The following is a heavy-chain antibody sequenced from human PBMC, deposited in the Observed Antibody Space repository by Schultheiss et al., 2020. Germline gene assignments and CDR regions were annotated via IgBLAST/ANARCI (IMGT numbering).Heavy chain of an antibody. CDR3: ARGWIYCSSTSLQCPHYYGMDV. V-gene: IGHV1-18*04. CDR2: ISAYNGNT. CDR1: GYTFTSYG. J-gene: IGHJ6*04. D-gene: IGHD2-2*01. Sequence: ASVKVSCKASGYTFTSYGISWVRQAPGQGLEWMGWISAYNGNTNYAQKLQGRVTMTTDTSTSTAYMELSSLRSEDTAVYYCARGWIYCSSTSLQCPHYYGMDVWGKGTTGTGSA.